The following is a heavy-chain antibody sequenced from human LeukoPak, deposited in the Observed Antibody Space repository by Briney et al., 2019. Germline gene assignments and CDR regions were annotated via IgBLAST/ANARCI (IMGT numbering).Heavy chain of an antibody. Sequence: GGSLRLSCAASGFTFSSDSMNWVRQAPGKGLEWVSSISSSSSSYIYYADSVKGRFTISRDNAKNSLYLQMNSLRAEDTAVYYCARDGYSSGLFDIWGQGTMVTVSS. V-gene: IGHV3-21*01. CDR1: GFTFSSDS. D-gene: IGHD6-19*01. CDR2: ISSSSSSYI. J-gene: IGHJ3*02. CDR3: ARDGYSSGLFDI.